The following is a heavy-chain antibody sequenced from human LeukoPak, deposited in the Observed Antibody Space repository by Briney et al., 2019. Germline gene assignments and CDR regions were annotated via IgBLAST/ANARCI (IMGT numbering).Heavy chain of an antibody. CDR1: GGSISSSSYY. CDR2: IYYSGST. D-gene: IGHD3-22*01. J-gene: IGHJ4*02. Sequence: PPETLSLTCTVSGGSISSSSYYWGWIRQPPGKGLEWIGSIYYSGSTYYNPSLKSRVSISVDTSKNQFSLKLSSVTAADTAVYYCASLYDSSGQLPYYFDYWGQGTLVTVSS. CDR3: ASLYDSSGQLPYYFDY. V-gene: IGHV4-39*01.